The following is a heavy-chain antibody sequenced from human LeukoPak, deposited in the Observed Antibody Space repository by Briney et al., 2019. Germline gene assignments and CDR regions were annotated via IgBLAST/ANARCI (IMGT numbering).Heavy chain of an antibody. D-gene: IGHD3-9*01. J-gene: IGHJ4*02. Sequence: GGSLRLSCAVSGFTFSTYGMSWVRQAPGKGLEWVSVISPRGDATYYADSVKGRFTISRDNFNNTVYLQMNSLRGGDTAVYYCAKNLYVDQIFTGSPHFWGQGTLVTVSS. V-gene: IGHV3-23*01. CDR2: ISPRGDAT. CDR3: AKNLYVDQIFTGSPHF. CDR1: GFTFSTYG.